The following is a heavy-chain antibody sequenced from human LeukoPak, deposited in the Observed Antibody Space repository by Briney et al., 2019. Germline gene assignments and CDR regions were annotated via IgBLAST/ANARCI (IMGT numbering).Heavy chain of an antibody. CDR3: ARSPPPAIYYDSSGYYYFDY. CDR2: INWNGGST. D-gene: IGHD3-22*01. CDR1: AFTFDDYG. Sequence: GGSLRLSCAASAFTFDDYGMSWVRQAPGKGLERVSGINWNGGSTGYADSVKGRFTISRDNAKNSLYLQMNSLRAEDTALYYCARSPPPAIYYDSSGYYYFDYWGQGTLVTVSS. J-gene: IGHJ4*02. V-gene: IGHV3-20*04.